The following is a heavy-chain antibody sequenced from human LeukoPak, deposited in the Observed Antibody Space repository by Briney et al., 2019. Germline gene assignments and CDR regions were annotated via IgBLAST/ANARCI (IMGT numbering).Heavy chain of an antibody. CDR3: ARRTTSDAFDI. V-gene: IGHV4-59*08. CDR1: GGSISSYY. D-gene: IGHD1-1*01. Sequence: SETLSLTCTVSGGSISSYYWSWIRQPPGKGLERIGYIHYSGSTNYNPSLKSRVTISVDTSKNQFSLKLSSVTAADTAVYYCARRTTSDAFDIWGQGTMVTVSS. CDR2: IHYSGST. J-gene: IGHJ3*02.